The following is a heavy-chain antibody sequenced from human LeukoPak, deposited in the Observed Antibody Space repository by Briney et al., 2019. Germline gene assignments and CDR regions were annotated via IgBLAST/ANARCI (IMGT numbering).Heavy chain of an antibody. Sequence: SETLSLTCTVSGGSISSNTYYWGWIRQPPGKGLEWIGSIYYSGSTYYNPSLKSRVTLSVDTSNNQFSLKLSSVTAADTAVYYCARDYGSGSYYTSWGQGTLVTVSS. J-gene: IGHJ4*02. CDR3: ARDYGSGSYYTS. CDR2: IYYSGST. V-gene: IGHV4-39*07. D-gene: IGHD3-10*01. CDR1: GGSISSNTYY.